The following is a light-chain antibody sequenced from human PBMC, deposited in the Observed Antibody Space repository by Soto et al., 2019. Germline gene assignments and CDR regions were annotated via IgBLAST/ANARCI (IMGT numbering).Light chain of an antibody. CDR2: DAS. V-gene: IGKV1-33*01. CDR3: QQADSPPIT. J-gene: IGKJ5*01. Sequence: DIQMTQSPSSLSASVGDRVTITCRASQDISNYLNWYQQRPGKAPKLLIYDASNLERGVPSRFSGNRSWTHFTFPITSLQPEDGGTFYCQQADSPPITFGQGTRLEI. CDR1: QDISNY.